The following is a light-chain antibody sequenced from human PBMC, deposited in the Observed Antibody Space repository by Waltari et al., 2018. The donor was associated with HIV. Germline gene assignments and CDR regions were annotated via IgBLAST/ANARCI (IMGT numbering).Light chain of an antibody. Sequence: QSALTQPASVSESPGRSITVSCPGTSNDIGTSHYVSWYQQYPGHAPKLIIFDVSNRPSGVSNRFSGSKSGNTASLTISGLRAEDEAFYYCSSYTGTNTLDVFGTGTKVTVL. J-gene: IGLJ1*01. CDR1: SNDIGTSHY. V-gene: IGLV2-14*03. CDR2: DVS. CDR3: SSYTGTNTLDV.